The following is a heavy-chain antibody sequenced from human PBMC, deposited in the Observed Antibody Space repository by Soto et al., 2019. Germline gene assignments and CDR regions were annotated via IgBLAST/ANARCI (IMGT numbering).Heavy chain of an antibody. CDR2: IYPADSDT. CDR3: ARQAASGPNYSYYGMDV. J-gene: IGHJ6*02. V-gene: IGHV5-51*01. D-gene: IGHD2-15*01. Sequence: GESLRISCKGSGNSFISYWVGWVRQMPGEGLEWMGIIYPADSDTRYSPSFQGQVTISADRSINTAYLQWSSLKASDTAMYYCARQAASGPNYSYYGMDVWGQGTTVTVSS. CDR1: GNSFISYW.